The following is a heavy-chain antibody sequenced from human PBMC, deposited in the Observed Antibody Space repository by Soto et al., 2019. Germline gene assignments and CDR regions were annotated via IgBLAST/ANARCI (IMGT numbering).Heavy chain of an antibody. D-gene: IGHD3-3*01. J-gene: IGHJ4*02. CDR1: GFTFSSYA. Sequence: EVQLLESGGGLVQPGGSLRLSCAASGFTFSSYAMSWVRQAPGKGLEWVSAISGSGGSSYYADSVKGRFTISRDNSKNTLYLQMNSLRAEDTAVYYCAKDHDQIGVVTAIDYWGQGTLVTVSS. CDR2: ISGSGGSS. V-gene: IGHV3-23*01. CDR3: AKDHDQIGVVTAIDY.